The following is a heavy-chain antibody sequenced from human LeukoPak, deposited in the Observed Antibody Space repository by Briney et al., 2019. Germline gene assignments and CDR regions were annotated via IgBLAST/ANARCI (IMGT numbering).Heavy chain of an antibody. D-gene: IGHD3-22*01. CDR2: INHSGST. CDR1: GGSFSGYY. CDR3: ARGGVGVLYYDSSGYPKPFDY. J-gene: IGHJ4*02. V-gene: IGHV4-34*01. Sequence: PSETLSLTCAVYGGSFSGYYWSWIRQPPGKGLEWIGEINHSGSTNYNPSPKSRVTISVDTSKNQFSLKLSSVTAADTAVYYCARGGVGVLYYDSSGYPKPFDYWGQGTLVTVSS.